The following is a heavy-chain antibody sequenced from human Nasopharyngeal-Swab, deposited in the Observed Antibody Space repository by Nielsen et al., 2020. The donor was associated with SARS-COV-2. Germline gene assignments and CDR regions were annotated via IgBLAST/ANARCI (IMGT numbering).Heavy chain of an antibody. J-gene: IGHJ5*02. V-gene: IGHV4-34*01. CDR3: ARGSVTHYLRFPGIVAAGPGWFDP. Sequence: SETLSLTCAVYGGSFSGYYWSWIRQPPGKGLEWIGEINHGGSTNYNPSLKSRVTISVDTSKNQFSLKLSSVTAADTAVYYCARGSVTHYLRFPGIVAAGPGWFDPWGQGTLVTVSS. CDR2: INHGGST. D-gene: IGHD6-13*01. CDR1: GGSFSGYY.